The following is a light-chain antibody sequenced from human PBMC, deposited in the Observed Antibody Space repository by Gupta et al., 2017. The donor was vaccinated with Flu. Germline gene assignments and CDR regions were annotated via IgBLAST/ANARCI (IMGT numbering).Light chain of an antibody. Sequence: SLGARATINCKSSQSVLYSSNNKNYLAWYQQKPGQPPKLLIYWASTRESGVPDRFSGSGSGTDFTLTISSLQAEDVAVYYCQQYYSTPLTFGQRTKVEIK. V-gene: IGKV4-1*01. CDR1: QSVLYSSNNKNY. J-gene: IGKJ1*01. CDR2: WAS. CDR3: QQYYSTPLT.